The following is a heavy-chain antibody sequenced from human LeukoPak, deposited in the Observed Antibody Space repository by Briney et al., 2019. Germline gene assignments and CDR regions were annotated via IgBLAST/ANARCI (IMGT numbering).Heavy chain of an antibody. D-gene: IGHD6-6*01. J-gene: IGHJ4*02. CDR2: ISGSGGST. V-gene: IGHV3-23*01. CDR1: GFTFSSYA. CDR3: AKVMGEFWYSSSYYSDY. Sequence: HPGGSLRLSCAASGFTFSSYAMSWVRQAPGKGLEWVSAISGSGGSTYYADSVKGRFTISRDNSKNTLYLQMNSLRAEDTAVYYCAKVMGEFWYSSSYYSDYWGQGTLVTVSS.